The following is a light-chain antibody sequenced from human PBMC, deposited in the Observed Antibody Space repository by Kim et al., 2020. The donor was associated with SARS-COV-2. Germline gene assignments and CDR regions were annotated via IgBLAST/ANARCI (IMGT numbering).Light chain of an antibody. J-gene: IGLJ1*01. CDR2: QDN. CDR1: KLGDKY. V-gene: IGLV3-1*01. CDR3: QAWDSSTAFYV. Sequence: PGQTASITCSGVKLGDKYSCWYQQKPGQSPVLIMYQDNKRPSGIPERFSGSNSGNTATLTISGTQAVDEADYYCQAWDSSTAFYVFGTGTKVTVL.